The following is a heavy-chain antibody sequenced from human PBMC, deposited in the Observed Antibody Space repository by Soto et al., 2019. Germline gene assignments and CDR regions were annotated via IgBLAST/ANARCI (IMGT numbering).Heavy chain of an antibody. V-gene: IGHV3-23*01. J-gene: IGHJ4*02. CDR2: ISGSGGST. CDR3: AKVGYCSSTSCSQRTGNY. D-gene: IGHD2-2*01. Sequence: PGGSLRLSCAASGFTFSSYAMSWVRQAPGKGLEWVSAISGSGGSTYYADSVKGRFTISRDNSKNTLYLQMNSLRAEDTAVYYCAKVGYCSSTSCSQRTGNYWGQGTLVTVSS. CDR1: GFTFSSYA.